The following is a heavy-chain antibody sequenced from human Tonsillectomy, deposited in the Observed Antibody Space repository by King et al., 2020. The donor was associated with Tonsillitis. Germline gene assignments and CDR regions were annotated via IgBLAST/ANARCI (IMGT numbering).Heavy chain of an antibody. CDR2: LDPSDSYT. CDR1: GYSFTRYW. J-gene: IGHJ4*02. V-gene: IGHV5-10-1*03. Sequence: VQLVESGAEVKKPGESLRISCKGSGYSFTRYWIIWVRQMRGKGLEWMGRLDPSDSYTNYRPSFQGHVTIAADNTISTAYLQWSRLKASDTAMYYCASTVAGTLEDYWGQGTLVTVSS. CDR3: ASTVAGTLEDY. D-gene: IGHD6-19*01.